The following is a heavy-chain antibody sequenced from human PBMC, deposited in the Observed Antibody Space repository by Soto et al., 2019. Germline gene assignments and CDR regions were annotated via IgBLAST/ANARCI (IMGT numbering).Heavy chain of an antibody. D-gene: IGHD3-10*01. CDR1: GGTLSDHG. J-gene: IGHJ3*02. V-gene: IGHV1-69*06. Sequence: QVQLEQSGAGVKKQGSSVKVSCKASGGTLSDHGVAWLRQAPGQGLDWMDGTIPVFYTPNYAQNCQGRVTFTAAKFTNTAYMAPSSVRSEATAFYFCALGVYGSGNYYTGPSAFDIWGQGTRVIVSS. CDR3: ALGVYGSGNYYTGPSAFDI. CDR2: TIPVFYTP.